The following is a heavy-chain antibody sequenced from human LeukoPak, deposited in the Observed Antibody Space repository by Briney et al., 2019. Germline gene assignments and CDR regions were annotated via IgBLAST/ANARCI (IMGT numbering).Heavy chain of an antibody. CDR1: GGSISSSSYY. Sequence: SETLSLTCTVYGGSISSSSYYWGWIRQPPGKGLEWIGYIYHSGSTYYNPSLKSRVTISVDRSKNQFSLKLSSVTAADTAVYYCASRPSSIFGADYADAFDIWGQGTMVTVSS. D-gene: IGHD3-3*02. V-gene: IGHV4-30-2*01. J-gene: IGHJ3*02. CDR2: IYHSGST. CDR3: ASRPSSIFGADYADAFDI.